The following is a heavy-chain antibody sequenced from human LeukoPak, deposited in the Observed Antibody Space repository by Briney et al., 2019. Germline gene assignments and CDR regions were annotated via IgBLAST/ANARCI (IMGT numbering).Heavy chain of an antibody. CDR3: AKDGIVATTHYYYYYMDV. CDR1: GGSFSGHS. Sequence: PASETLSLTCAVYGGSFSGHSWSWIRQPPGKGLEWVSAISGSGGSTYYADSVKGRFTISRDNSKNTLYLQMNSLRAEDTAVYYCAKDGIVATTHYYYYYMDVWGKGTTVTVSS. D-gene: IGHD5-12*01. J-gene: IGHJ6*03. CDR2: ISGSGGST. V-gene: IGHV3-23*01.